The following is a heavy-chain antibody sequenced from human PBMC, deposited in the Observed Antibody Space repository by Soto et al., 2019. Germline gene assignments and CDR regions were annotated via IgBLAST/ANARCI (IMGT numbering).Heavy chain of an antibody. J-gene: IGHJ6*02. Sequence: GGSLRLSCAASGFTFSSYAMHWVRQAPGKGLEWVAVISYDGSNKYYADSVKGRFTISRDNSKDTLYLQMNSLRAEDTAVYYCARDSSSWYWYYYGMDVWGQGTTVTVSS. D-gene: IGHD6-13*01. V-gene: IGHV3-30-3*01. CDR2: ISYDGSNK. CDR3: ARDSSSWYWYYYGMDV. CDR1: GFTFSSYA.